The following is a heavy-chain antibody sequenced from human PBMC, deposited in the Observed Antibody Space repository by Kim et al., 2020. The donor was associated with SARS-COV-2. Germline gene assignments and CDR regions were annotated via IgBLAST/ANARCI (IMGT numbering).Heavy chain of an antibody. J-gene: IGHJ4*02. CDR3: ARGERTGIAAAGLCDY. Sequence: VKGRFTISRDNSKNTLYLQMNSLRAEDTAVYYCARGERTGIAAAGLCDYWGQGTLVTVSS. D-gene: IGHD6-13*01. V-gene: IGHV3-30*07.